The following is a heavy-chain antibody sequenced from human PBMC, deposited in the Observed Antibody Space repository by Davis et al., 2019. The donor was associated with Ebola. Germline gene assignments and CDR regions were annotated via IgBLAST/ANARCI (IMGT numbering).Heavy chain of an antibody. CDR3: AKAPSYSASSAYFDL. CDR1: GFTFSSYA. V-gene: IGHV3-23*01. D-gene: IGHD3-9*01. CDR2: TSGNSGKT. J-gene: IGHJ4*01. Sequence: GESLKISCAASGFTFSSYAMTWVRQAPGRGLEWVSITSGNSGKTYYADSVKGRFTISRDNSKDTLFLQMNSLRADDTAIYYCAKAPSYSASSAYFDLWGQGTLVTVSS.